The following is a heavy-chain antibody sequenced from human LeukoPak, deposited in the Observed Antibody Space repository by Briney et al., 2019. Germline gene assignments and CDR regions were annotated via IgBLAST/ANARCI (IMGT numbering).Heavy chain of an antibody. J-gene: IGHJ4*02. CDR1: GFIFGSYN. D-gene: IGHD6-19*01. Sequence: GGSLRLSCAASGFIFGSYNMNWVRQAPGKGLEWISYISSSSRTIFYADSVKGRFTVSRDNVKNFLYLQMHSLRDEDTAVYYCAKDSSEDFDYWGQGTLVTVSS. CDR3: AKDSSEDFDY. V-gene: IGHV3-48*02. CDR2: ISSSSRTI.